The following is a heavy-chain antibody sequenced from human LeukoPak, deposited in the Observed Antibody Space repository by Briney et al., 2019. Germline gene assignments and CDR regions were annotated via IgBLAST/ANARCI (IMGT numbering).Heavy chain of an antibody. CDR3: ARERMVRGVIGWFDP. Sequence: ASVKVSCKASGYTFTGYHMHWVRQAPGQGLEWMGWINPNSGGTNYAQKFQGRVTMTRDTSISTAYMELSRLRSDDTAVYYCARERMVRGVIGWFDPWGQGTLVTVSS. J-gene: IGHJ5*02. CDR2: INPNSGGT. D-gene: IGHD3-10*01. CDR1: GYTFTGYH. V-gene: IGHV1-2*02.